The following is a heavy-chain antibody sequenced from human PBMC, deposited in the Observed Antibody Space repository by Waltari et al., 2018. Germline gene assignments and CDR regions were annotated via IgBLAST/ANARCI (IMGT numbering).Heavy chain of an antibody. CDR1: GGFFTSYA. CDR3: ARVQCNTTTCSFDY. Sequence: QVQLVQSGAEVKKPGSSVKVSCKASGGFFTSYALNWVRQAPGQGLEWMGRIIPLLGTVNYAQKFQGTVTITAERSTGTAYMELSSLRSEDTALYYCARVQCNTTTCSFDYWGQGTLVTVSS. CDR2: IIPLLGTV. D-gene: IGHD2-2*01. J-gene: IGHJ4*02. V-gene: IGHV1-69*08.